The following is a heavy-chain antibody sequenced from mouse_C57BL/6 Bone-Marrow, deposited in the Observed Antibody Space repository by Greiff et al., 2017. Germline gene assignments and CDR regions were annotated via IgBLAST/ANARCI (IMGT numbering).Heavy chain of an antibody. CDR1: GYTFTSYD. V-gene: IGHV1-85*01. D-gene: IGHD1-1*01. CDR3: ARLEFDSSGGDWYFDV. Sequence: QVQLQQSGPELVKPGASVKLSCKASGYTFTSYDINWVKQRPGQGLEWIGWIYPRDGSTKYNEKFKGKATLTVDTSSSTAYMELPSLTSEDSAVYCCARLEFDSSGGDWYFDVWGTGTTVTVSS. J-gene: IGHJ1*03. CDR2: IYPRDGST.